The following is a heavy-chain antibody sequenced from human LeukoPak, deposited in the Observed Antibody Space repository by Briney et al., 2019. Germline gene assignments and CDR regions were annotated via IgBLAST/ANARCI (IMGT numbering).Heavy chain of an antibody. CDR3: ARAGPMTTVNNWFDP. Sequence: APVKVSCKASGYTFTGYYMHWVRQAPGQGLEWMGRINPNSGGTNYAQKFQGRVTMTRDTSISTAYMELSRLRSDDTAVYYCARAGPMTTVNNWFDPWGQGTLVTVSS. CDR2: INPNSGGT. D-gene: IGHD4-11*01. J-gene: IGHJ5*02. V-gene: IGHV1-2*06. CDR1: GYTFTGYY.